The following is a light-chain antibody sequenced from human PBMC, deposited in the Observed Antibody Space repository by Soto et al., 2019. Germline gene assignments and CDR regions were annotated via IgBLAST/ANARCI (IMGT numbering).Light chain of an antibody. J-gene: IGKJ4*01. Sequence: DIQLTQSPSSLSASAGDRVTITCRATQNIRSSLKWYQQKPGKAPKLLLYAASSLQSGVPSRFSGSGSGTDFTLTISSLQPEDFATYYCQQSYSSPLTFGGGTKVDIK. CDR1: QNIRSS. CDR3: QQSYSSPLT. V-gene: IGKV1-39*01. CDR2: AAS.